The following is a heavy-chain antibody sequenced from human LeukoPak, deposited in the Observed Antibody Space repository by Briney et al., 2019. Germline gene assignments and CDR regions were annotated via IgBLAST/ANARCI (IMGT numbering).Heavy chain of an antibody. J-gene: IGHJ6*03. CDR3: ARQASDYFYYYIDV. Sequence: PSETLSLTCSVSGGSISSSGYYWNWIRQPPGKGLEWVGSIYYSGTTYYNSSLKSRVTISEDTSKNRFSLMLTSVTAADTAVYYCARQASDYFYYYIDVSGEGTTVIVSS. CDR2: IYYSGTT. CDR1: GGSISSSGYY. V-gene: IGHV4-39*01.